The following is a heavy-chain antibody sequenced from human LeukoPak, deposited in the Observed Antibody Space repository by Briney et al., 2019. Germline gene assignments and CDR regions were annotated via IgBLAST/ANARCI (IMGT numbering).Heavy chain of an antibody. CDR3: ARVPNAAVAAHFDY. Sequence: SETLSLTCAVSGGSISSGGYSWSWIRQPPGKGLEWIGYIYHSGSTYYNPSLKSRVTISVDRSKNQFSLKLSSVTAADTAVYYCARVPNAAVAAHFDYWGQGTLVTVSS. CDR1: GGSISSGGYS. D-gene: IGHD6-19*01. J-gene: IGHJ4*02. CDR2: IYHSGST. V-gene: IGHV4-30-2*01.